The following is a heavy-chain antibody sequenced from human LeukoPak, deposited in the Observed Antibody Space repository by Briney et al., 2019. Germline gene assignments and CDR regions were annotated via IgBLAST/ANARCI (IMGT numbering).Heavy chain of an antibody. CDR3: ARGGSLYQLLDHFY. CDR1: GFTFSNYE. J-gene: IGHJ4*02. V-gene: IGHV3-30*04. Sequence: GGSLRLSCAASGFTFSNYEMNWVRQAPGKGLYWVSVISYDGSNKYYADSVKGRFTISRDNSKNTLYLQMNSLRAEDTAVYYCARGGSLYQLLDHFYWGQGTLVTVSS. CDR2: ISYDGSNK. D-gene: IGHD2-2*02.